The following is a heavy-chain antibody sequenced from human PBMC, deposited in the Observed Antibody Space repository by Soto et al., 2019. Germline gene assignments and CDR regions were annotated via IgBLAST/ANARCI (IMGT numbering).Heavy chain of an antibody. Sequence: SETLSLTCTVSGGSISSYYWSWIRQPPGKGLEWIGYIYYSGSTNYNPSLKSRVTISVDTSKNQFSLKLSSVTAADTAVYYCARLSSSRYYDFWSGYYGSLGPDYYYYYMDVWGKGTTVTVSS. D-gene: IGHD3-3*01. CDR1: GGSISSYY. CDR2: IYYSGST. J-gene: IGHJ6*03. V-gene: IGHV4-59*08. CDR3: ARLSSSRYYDFWSGYYGSLGPDYYYYYMDV.